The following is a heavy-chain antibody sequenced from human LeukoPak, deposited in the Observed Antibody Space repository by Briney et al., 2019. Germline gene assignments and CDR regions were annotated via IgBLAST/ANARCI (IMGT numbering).Heavy chain of an antibody. CDR3: ARVGYCSSTSCHEGGWFDP. CDR1: GGSISSGSYY. D-gene: IGHD2-2*01. CDR2: IYTSGST. J-gene: IGHJ5*02. V-gene: IGHV4-61*02. Sequence: KASQTLSLTCTVSGGSISSGSYYWSWIRQPAGKGLEWIGRIYTSGSTNYNPSLKSRVTISVDTSKNQFSLKLSSVTAADTAVYYCARVGYCSSTSCHEGGWFDPWGQGTLVTVSS.